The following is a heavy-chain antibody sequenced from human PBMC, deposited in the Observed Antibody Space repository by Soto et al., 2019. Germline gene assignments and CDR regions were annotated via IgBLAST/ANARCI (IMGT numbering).Heavy chain of an antibody. Sequence: SETLSLTCTVSAGSISSSSNYRGWIRQPPGKGLEWIGSIYFDGTTHYNPSLKSRVTISVDPSKNQFSLALSPVTAADTAVYYCAVGQYLAWSPHWGQGALVTVSS. CDR2: IYFDGTT. V-gene: IGHV4-39*01. J-gene: IGHJ4*02. CDR3: AVGQYLAWSPH. CDR1: AGSISSSSNY. D-gene: IGHD2-15*01.